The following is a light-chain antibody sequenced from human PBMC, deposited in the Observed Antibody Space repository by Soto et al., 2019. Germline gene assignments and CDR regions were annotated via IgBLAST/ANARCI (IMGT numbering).Light chain of an antibody. V-gene: IGKV3-11*01. CDR1: QSVSSY. CDR2: DAS. J-gene: IGKJ2*01. CDR3: QQRSNWPPT. Sequence: EIGLTQSPDSLSLSPGERATLSCRASQSVSSYLAWYQQKPGQAPRLLIYDASNRATGIPARFSGSGSGTDFTLTISSLEPEDFAVYYCQQRSNWPPTFGQGTKLEIK.